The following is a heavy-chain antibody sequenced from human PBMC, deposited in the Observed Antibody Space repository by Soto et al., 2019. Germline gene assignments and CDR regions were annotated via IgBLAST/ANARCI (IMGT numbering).Heavy chain of an antibody. D-gene: IGHD1-26*01. CDR2: IRFDGSNT. CDR1: AVTFTGFG. J-gene: IGHJ4*02. Sequence: GGSLRLSCAASAVTFTGFGMHWVRQAPGKGLEWVAVIRFDGSNTYYADSVKGRFTISRDNPKNMLYLQMNSLRAEDTAIYYCARDGVGTTTYFGYFAYCGLGTLVTVSS. CDR3: ARDGVGTTTYFGYFAY. V-gene: IGHV3-33*01.